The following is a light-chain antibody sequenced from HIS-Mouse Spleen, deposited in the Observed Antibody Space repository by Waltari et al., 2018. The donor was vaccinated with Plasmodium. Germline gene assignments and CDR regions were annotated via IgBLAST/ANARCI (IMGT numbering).Light chain of an antibody. Sequence: EIVLTQSPATLSLSPGERATLSCRASQSVSSYLAWYQQKPGQAPRLLIYDASNMATGSPARFSGSGSGTDFTLTISSLEPEDFAVYYSQQRSNWPLTFGGGTKVEIK. CDR2: DAS. CDR3: QQRSNWPLT. J-gene: IGKJ4*01. CDR1: QSVSSY. V-gene: IGKV3-11*01.